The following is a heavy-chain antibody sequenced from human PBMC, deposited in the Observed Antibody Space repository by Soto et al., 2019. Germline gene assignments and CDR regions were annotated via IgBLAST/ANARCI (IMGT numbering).Heavy chain of an antibody. Sequence: SETLSLTCAVYGGSFSGYYWSWIRQPPGKGLEWIGEINHSGSTNYNPSLKSRVTISVDTSKNQFSLKLSSVTAVDTVVYYCARRKVGATIDYWGQGTQVTAPQ. D-gene: IGHD1-26*01. V-gene: IGHV4-34*01. CDR3: ARRKVGATIDY. CDR1: GGSFSGYY. J-gene: IGHJ4*02. CDR2: INHSGST.